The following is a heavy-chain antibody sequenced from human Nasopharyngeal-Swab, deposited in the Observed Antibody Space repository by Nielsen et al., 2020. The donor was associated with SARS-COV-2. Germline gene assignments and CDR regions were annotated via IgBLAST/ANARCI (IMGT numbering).Heavy chain of an antibody. CDR1: GFTSISYA. J-gene: IGHJ4*02. CDR3: AKGGEAGQRFLEWLYYFDY. Sequence: ETLSLTCAASGFTSISYARSWVRQAPGKGLEWVSVTYSGGSSTNYADSVKGRFTISRDTSKNTLYLQMNGLRAEDPAVYYCAKGGEAGQRFLEWLYYFDYWGQGTLVTVSS. V-gene: IGHV3-23*03. CDR2: TYSGGSST. D-gene: IGHD3-3*01.